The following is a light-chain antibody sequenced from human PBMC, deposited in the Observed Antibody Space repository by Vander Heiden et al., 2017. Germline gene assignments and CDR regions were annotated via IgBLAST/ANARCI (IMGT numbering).Light chain of an antibody. Sequence: DIQMTQSPSSLSASVGDRVNITCRASQSISSYLNWYQQKPGKAPKLLIYAASSLQSGVPSRFSGSGSGTDFTLTISRLQPEDFATYYCQQSDSTLLTFGGGTKVEIK. V-gene: IGKV1-39*01. CDR3: QQSDSTLLT. CDR1: QSISSY. CDR2: AAS. J-gene: IGKJ4*01.